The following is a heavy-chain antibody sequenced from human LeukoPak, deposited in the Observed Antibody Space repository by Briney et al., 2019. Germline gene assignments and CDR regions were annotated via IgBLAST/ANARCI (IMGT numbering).Heavy chain of an antibody. CDR1: GASISGGTYY. CDR3: ARRGGGGRAFDY. J-gene: IGHJ4*02. D-gene: IGHD3-16*01. Sequence: SETLCLTCGVPGASISGGTYYWGWIRQPPGKGLEWIGSIYYTGSTYDNPSLKGRVTISVDTSKNQFSLKLSSVTAADTAVYYCARRGGGGRAFDYWGQGTLVTVSS. V-gene: IGHV4-39*01. CDR2: IYYTGST.